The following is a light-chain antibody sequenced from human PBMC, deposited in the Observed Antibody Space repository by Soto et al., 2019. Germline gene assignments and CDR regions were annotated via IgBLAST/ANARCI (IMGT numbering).Light chain of an antibody. CDR2: GAS. V-gene: IGKV3D-15*01. J-gene: IGKJ4*01. Sequence: IVMTQSPAALSVSPGDGATLSCRASQSVDSNVAGYQQNPGKTQRLLMYGASTRHTGIPARFSASGSGTEFTLTIISLQSEDSAVYYCQQYNDWPLTFGGGTKV. CDR3: QQYNDWPLT. CDR1: QSVDSN.